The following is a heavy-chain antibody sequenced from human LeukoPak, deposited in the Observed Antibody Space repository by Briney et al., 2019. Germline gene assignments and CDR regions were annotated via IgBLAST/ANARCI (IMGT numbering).Heavy chain of an antibody. V-gene: IGHV4-59*01. J-gene: IGHJ6*03. Sequence: SETLSLTCTVSGGSISSYYWSWIRQPPGKGLEWIGYIYYSGSTNYNPSLKSRVTISVDTSKNQFSLKLSSVTAADTAVYYCARGWETYGDYPMNYYYYYMDVWGKGTTVTISS. D-gene: IGHD4-17*01. CDR1: GGSISSYY. CDR2: IYYSGST. CDR3: ARGWETYGDYPMNYYYYYMDV.